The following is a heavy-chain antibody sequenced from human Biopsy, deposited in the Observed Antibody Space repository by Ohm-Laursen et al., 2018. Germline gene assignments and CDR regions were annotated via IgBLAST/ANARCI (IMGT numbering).Heavy chain of an antibody. J-gene: IGHJ4*02. Sequence: ASVKVSCKVSGYTLTELSMHWVRQAPGRGLEWMGGFAPENGKTIYPQIFQGRVTMTRNTSKSTVYMELSSLRSADTAVYFCARNTGWYGDLYYFDYWGLGTLVTVSS. CDR1: GYTLTELS. CDR2: FAPENGKT. V-gene: IGHV1-24*01. D-gene: IGHD6-19*01. CDR3: ARNTGWYGDLYYFDY.